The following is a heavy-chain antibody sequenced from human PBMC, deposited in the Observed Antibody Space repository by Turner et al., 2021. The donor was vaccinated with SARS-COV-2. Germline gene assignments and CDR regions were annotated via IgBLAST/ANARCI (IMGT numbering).Heavy chain of an antibody. Sequence: QVQLVQSGAEAKKPGASVKVSCKASGYTFTGYYMHWVRQAPGQGLEWMGWINPNSGGTSYAQEFQGRVTMTRDTSISTAYMELSRLRSDDTAVYYCARRQLGWGLIDYWGQGTLVTVSS. CDR3: ARRQLGWGLIDY. CDR1: GYTFTGYY. D-gene: IGHD2-21*01. J-gene: IGHJ4*02. V-gene: IGHV1-2*02. CDR2: INPNSGGT.